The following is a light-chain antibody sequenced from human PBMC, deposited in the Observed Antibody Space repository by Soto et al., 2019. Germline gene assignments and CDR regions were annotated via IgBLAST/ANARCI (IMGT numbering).Light chain of an antibody. CDR1: SSYVGGNNY. Sequence: QSALTQPASVSGSPGQSITISCTGTSSYVGGNNYVSWYQQHPGKAPKLMIYEVSNRPSGVSNRFSGSKSGNTASLTISGLQAEDEADYYCSSYTSSSTLGVFGTGTKVTVL. J-gene: IGLJ1*01. CDR3: SSYTSSSTLGV. V-gene: IGLV2-14*01. CDR2: EVS.